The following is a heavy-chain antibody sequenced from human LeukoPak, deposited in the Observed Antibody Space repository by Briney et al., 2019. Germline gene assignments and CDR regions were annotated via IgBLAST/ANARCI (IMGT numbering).Heavy chain of an antibody. V-gene: IGHV1-69*04. D-gene: IGHD5-24*01. CDR1: GGTFSSYA. Sequence: VASVKVSCKASGGTFSSYAISWVRQAPGQGLEWMGRIIPILGIANYAQKFQGRVTITADKSTSTVYMELNSLRSEDTAVYYCARVRDGHAFDIWGQGTMVTVSS. CDR3: ARVRDGHAFDI. J-gene: IGHJ3*02. CDR2: IIPILGIA.